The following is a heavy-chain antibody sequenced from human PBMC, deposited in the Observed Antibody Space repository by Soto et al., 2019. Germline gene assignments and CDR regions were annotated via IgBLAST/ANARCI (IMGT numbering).Heavy chain of an antibody. CDR1: GGSISSSGYY. V-gene: IGHV4-39*01. Sequence: SETLSLTCTVSGGSISSSGYYWGWIRQPPGKGLEWIGSIYYSGSTYHNPSLKSRVTISVDTSKNQLSLKLSSVTATDTAVYYCARHLNYYDSSGYYSYWGQGTLVTVSS. CDR3: ARHLNYYDSSGYYSY. D-gene: IGHD3-22*01. J-gene: IGHJ4*01. CDR2: IYYSGST.